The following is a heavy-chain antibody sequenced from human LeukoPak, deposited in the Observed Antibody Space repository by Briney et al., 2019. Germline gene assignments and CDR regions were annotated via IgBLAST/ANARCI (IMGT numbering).Heavy chain of an antibody. CDR3: TMTTVVTGYFDY. CDR2: NRSKTNSYAT. CDR1: GFTFCGSA. V-gene: IGHV3-73*01. Sequence: GGSLRHSRAASGFTFCGSAMHWVRPASGEGLEWVGRNRSKTNSYATAYAASVKGRFTISRDDSKNTVYLQMDSLKTEDTAVYYCTMTTVVTGYFDYWGQGTVVIVS. D-gene: IGHD4-23*01. J-gene: IGHJ4*02.